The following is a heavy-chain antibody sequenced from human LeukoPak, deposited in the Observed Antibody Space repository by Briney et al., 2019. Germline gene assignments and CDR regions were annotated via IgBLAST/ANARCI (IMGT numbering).Heavy chain of an antibody. CDR3: ARGPPIKCDILTGYYNFDS. D-gene: IGHD3-9*01. V-gene: IGHV4-34*01. Sequence: MASETLSLTCAVYGGSFSDYYWTWIRQPPGKGLEWIGEINHSGSTKYNPSLKSRVTISADTSENQFSLKLSSVTAADTAVYYCARGPPIKCDILTGYYNFDSWGQGTLVTVSS. CDR1: GGSFSDYY. J-gene: IGHJ4*02. CDR2: INHSGST.